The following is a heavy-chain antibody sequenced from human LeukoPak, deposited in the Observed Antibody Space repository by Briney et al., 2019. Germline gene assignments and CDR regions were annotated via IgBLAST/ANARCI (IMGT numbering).Heavy chain of an antibody. CDR1: GYTFTSYG. V-gene: IGHV1-18*01. Sequence: ASVKVSCKASGYTFTSYGISWVRQAPGQGLEWMGWISAYNGNTNYAQKLQGRVTMTTDTSTSTAYMELRSLRSDDTAVYYCARWDLHSGTAVAAIFDYWGQGTLVTVSS. D-gene: IGHD6-19*01. J-gene: IGHJ4*02. CDR2: ISAYNGNT. CDR3: ARWDLHSGTAVAAIFDY.